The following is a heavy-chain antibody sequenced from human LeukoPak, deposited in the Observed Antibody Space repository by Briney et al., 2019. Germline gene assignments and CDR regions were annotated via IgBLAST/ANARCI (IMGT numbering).Heavy chain of an antibody. J-gene: IGHJ6*02. D-gene: IGHD2-15*01. Sequence: PGGSLRLSCAASGFTLSSYSMNWVRQAPGKGLEWVSYISSSSSTIYYADSVKGRFTISRDNAKNSLYLQMNSLRDEDTAVYYCARRDMTPYYYYGMDVWGQGTTVTVSS. V-gene: IGHV3-48*02. CDR2: ISSSSSTI. CDR3: ARRDMTPYYYYGMDV. CDR1: GFTLSSYS.